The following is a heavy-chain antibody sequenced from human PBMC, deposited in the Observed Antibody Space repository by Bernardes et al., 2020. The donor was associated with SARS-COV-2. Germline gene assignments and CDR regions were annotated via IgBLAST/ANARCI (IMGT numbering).Heavy chain of an antibody. Sequence: GGSLRLSCAASGFTFSIYAMSWVLQAPGKGLEWVSAISGRGGSTCYADSVRGRFTISRDNSKNTLYMQMNSLRAEDTAVYYCAKVIAAAGKGGVFDYYYGMDVWGQGTTVTVSS. D-gene: IGHD6-13*01. CDR3: AKVIAAAGKGGVFDYYYGMDV. CDR2: ISGRGGST. V-gene: IGHV3-23*01. J-gene: IGHJ6*02. CDR1: GFTFSIYA.